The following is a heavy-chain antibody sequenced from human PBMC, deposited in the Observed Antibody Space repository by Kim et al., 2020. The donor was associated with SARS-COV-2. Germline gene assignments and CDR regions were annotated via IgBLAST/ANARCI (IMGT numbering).Heavy chain of an antibody. CDR3: ATKIPGIAAAGKEGDWFDP. J-gene: IGHJ5*02. CDR1: GGSFSGYY. Sequence: SETLSLTCAVYGGSFSGYYWSWIRQPPGKGLEWIGEINHSGSTNYNPSLKSRVTISVDTYKNQFSLKLSSVTAADMAVYYCATKIPGIAAAGKEGDWFDP. CDR2: INHSGST. V-gene: IGHV4-34*01. D-gene: IGHD6-13*01.